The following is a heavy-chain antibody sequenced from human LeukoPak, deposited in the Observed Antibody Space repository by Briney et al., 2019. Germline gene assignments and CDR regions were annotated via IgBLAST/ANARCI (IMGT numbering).Heavy chain of an antibody. CDR2: INHSGST. J-gene: IGHJ3*02. Sequence: SETLSLTCAVYGGSFSGYYWSWIRQPPGKGLEWIGEINHSGSTNYNPSLKSRVTISVDTSKNQFSLKLSSVTAADTAVYYCARTMADDAFDIWGQGTMVTVSS. CDR3: ARTMADDAFDI. D-gene: IGHD5-24*01. V-gene: IGHV4-34*01. CDR1: GGSFSGYY.